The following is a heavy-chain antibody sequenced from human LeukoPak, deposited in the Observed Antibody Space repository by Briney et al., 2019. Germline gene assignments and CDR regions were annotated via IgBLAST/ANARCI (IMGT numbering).Heavy chain of an antibody. CDR1: GYTFTSYY. Sequence: ASVKVSRKASGYTFTSYYMHWVRQAPGQGLEWMGIINPSGGSTSYAQKFQGRVTMTRDTSTSTVYMELSSLRSEDTAVYYCARPSRDGYNYDAFDIWGQGTMVTVSS. V-gene: IGHV1-46*01. CDR2: INPSGGST. CDR3: ARPSRDGYNYDAFDI. D-gene: IGHD5-24*01. J-gene: IGHJ3*02.